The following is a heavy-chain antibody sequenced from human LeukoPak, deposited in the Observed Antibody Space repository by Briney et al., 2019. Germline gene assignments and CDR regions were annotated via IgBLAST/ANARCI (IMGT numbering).Heavy chain of an antibody. CDR3: ARSTGTTVFSMGVRNYYYYMDV. CDR2: IYYSGST. D-gene: IGHD4-11*01. Sequence: SETLSLTCTVSGGSISSSSYYWGWIRQPPGKGLEWIGSIYYSGSTNYNPSLKSRVTMSVDTSKNQFSLKLSSVTAADTAVYYCARSTGTTVFSMGVRNYYYYMDVWGKGTTVTVSS. CDR1: GGSISSSSYY. J-gene: IGHJ6*03. V-gene: IGHV4-39*07.